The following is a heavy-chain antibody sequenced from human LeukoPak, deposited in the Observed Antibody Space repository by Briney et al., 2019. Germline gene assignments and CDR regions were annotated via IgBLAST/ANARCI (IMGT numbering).Heavy chain of an antibody. J-gene: IGHJ4*02. V-gene: IGHV3-48*01. CDR1: GFTFSGYS. Sequence: GGSLRLSCAASGFTFSGYSMNWVRQAPGKGLEWVSYISSSSSTIYYADSVKGRFTISRDNAKNSLYLQMNSLRAEDTAVYYCARDHGYNYDYWGQGTLVTVSS. CDR2: ISSSSSTI. CDR3: ARDHGYNYDY. D-gene: IGHD5-24*01.